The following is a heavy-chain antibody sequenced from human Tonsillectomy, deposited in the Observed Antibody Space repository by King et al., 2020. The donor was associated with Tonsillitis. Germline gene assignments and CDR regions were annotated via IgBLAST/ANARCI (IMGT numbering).Heavy chain of an antibody. J-gene: IGHJ6*02. CDR1: GFTFISYG. D-gene: IGHD3-10*01. CDR3: AKDRHAGMRGMNV. Sequence: VQLVESGGGVVQPGRSLRLSCAASGFTFISYGMHWVRQAPGKGLEWVAVISYDGSKKYHADSVEGRFTISRDNSKNTLYLQMNSLRAEDTAVYYCAKDRHAGMRGMNVWGQGTTVTVSS. V-gene: IGHV3-30*18. CDR2: ISYDGSKK.